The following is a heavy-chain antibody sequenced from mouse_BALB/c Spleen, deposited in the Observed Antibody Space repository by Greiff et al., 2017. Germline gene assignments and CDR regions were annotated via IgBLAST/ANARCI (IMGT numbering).Heavy chain of an antibody. J-gene: IGHJ3*01. CDR2: IDPANGNT. D-gene: IGHD2-4*01. CDR3: ARFYYDPLFAY. CDR1: GFNIKDTY. V-gene: IGHV14-3*02. Sequence: DVQLVESGAELVKPGASVKLSCTASGFNIKDTYMHWVKQRPEQGLEWIGRIDPANGNTKYDPKFQGKATITADTSSNTAYLQLSSLTSEDTAVYYCARFYYDPLFAYWGQGTLVTVSA.